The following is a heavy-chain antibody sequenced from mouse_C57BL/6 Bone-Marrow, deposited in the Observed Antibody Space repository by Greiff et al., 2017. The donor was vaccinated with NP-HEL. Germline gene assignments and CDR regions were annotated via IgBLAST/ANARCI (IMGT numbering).Heavy chain of an antibody. J-gene: IGHJ2*01. Sequence: QVHVKQSGAELARPGASVKMSCKASGYTFTSYTMHWVKQRPGQGLEWIGYINPSSGYTKYNQKFKDKATLTADKSSSTAYMQLSSLTSEDSAVYYCARTVVGGFDYWGQGTTLTVSS. D-gene: IGHD1-1*01. CDR1: GYTFTSYT. V-gene: IGHV1-4*01. CDR2: INPSSGYT. CDR3: ARTVVGGFDY.